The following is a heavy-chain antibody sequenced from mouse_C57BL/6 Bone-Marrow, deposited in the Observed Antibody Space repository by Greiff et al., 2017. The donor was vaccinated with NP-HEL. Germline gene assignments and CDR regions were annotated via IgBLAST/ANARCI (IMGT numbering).Heavy chain of an antibody. CDR2: INPSPGGT. J-gene: IGHJ3*01. D-gene: IGHD2-2*01. CDR3: ARDGYDGFAY. CDR1: GYSFTGYY. Sequence: VQLKQPGAELVRPGSSVKISCKASGYSFTGYYMNWVKQSPEKSLEWIGEINPSPGGTTSNQKFKAKATLTVDKSSSTAYMQLKSLTSEDSAVYYCARDGYDGFAYWGQGTLVTVSA. V-gene: IGHV1-42*01.